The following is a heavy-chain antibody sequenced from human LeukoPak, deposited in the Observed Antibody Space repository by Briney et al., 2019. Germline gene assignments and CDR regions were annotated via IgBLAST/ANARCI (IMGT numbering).Heavy chain of an antibody. D-gene: IGHD3-10*01. CDR2: IYNSGST. V-gene: IGHV4-59*01. J-gene: IGHJ2*01. Sequence: SETLSLTCTVSGGSLSSYSWSWIRQPPGKGLEWIGYIYNSGSTNYNPSLKSRVTIPLDTSKNQFSLKLTSVTAADTAVYYCARGVRYFDLWGRGTLVTVSS. CDR3: ARGVRYFDL. CDR1: GGSLSSYS.